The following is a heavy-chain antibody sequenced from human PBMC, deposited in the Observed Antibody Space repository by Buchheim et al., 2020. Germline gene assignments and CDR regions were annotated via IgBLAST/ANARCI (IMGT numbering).Heavy chain of an antibody. V-gene: IGHV3-74*01. Sequence: EVQLVESGGGLVQPGGSLRLSCAASGFTFSSYWMHWVRQAPGKGLVWVSRINSDGSSTSYADSVKGRFTISRDNAKNTPYLQMNSLRAEDTAVYYCARGGGDIVVVPAVSYYYYGMDVWGQGTT. CDR1: GFTFSSYW. D-gene: IGHD2-2*01. J-gene: IGHJ6*02. CDR3: ARGGGDIVVVPAVSYYYYGMDV. CDR2: INSDGSST.